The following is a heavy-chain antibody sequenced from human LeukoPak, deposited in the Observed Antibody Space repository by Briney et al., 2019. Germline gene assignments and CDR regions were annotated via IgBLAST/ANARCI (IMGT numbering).Heavy chain of an antibody. D-gene: IGHD3-10*01. V-gene: IGHV3-23*01. CDR1: GFTFSNYA. Sequence: GGSLRLSCTASGFTFSNYAMSWVSQAPGKGLEWVSAVSGSGSSTYYADSVKGRFTISRDNSKNTLYLRMNSLRAEDTAVYYCAKEALIGALYYFDYWGQGTLVTVSS. CDR3: AKEALIGALYYFDY. CDR2: VSGSGSST. J-gene: IGHJ4*02.